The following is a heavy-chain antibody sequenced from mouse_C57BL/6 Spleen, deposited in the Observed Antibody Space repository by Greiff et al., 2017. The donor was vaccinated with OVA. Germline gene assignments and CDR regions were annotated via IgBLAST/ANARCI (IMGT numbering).Heavy chain of an antibody. J-gene: IGHJ3*01. V-gene: IGHV14-1*01. CDR3: TTVFGYGSSYMFAY. CDR1: GFNIKDYY. CDR2: LDPEDGDT. Sequence: EVQLQQSGAELVRPGASVKLSCTASGFNIKDYYMHWVKQRPEQGLEWIGRLDPEDGDTEYAPKFQGKATMTADTSSNTAYLHLSSLTSEDTAVYYCTTVFGYGSSYMFAYWGQGTLVTVSA. D-gene: IGHD1-1*01.